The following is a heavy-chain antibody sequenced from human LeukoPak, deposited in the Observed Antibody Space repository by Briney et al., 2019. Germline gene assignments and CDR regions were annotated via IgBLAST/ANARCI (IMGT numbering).Heavy chain of an antibody. J-gene: IGHJ4*02. V-gene: IGHV3-7*01. D-gene: IGHD3-22*01. Sequence: GGSLRLSCAASGFTLSSNWMSWVRQAPGKGLEWVANIKQDGSEIHYLDSVKGRFTISIDNAKNSLYLQMNSLRAEDTAVYYCARLDNSGYFCYWGQGTLVTVSS. CDR3: ARLDNSGYFCY. CDR2: IKQDGSEI. CDR1: GFTLSSNW.